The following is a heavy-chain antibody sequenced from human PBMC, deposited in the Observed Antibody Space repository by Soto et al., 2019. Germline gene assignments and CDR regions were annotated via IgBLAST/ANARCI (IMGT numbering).Heavy chain of an antibody. CDR3: ARTSGSYSAGFFQH. Sequence: QVQLQQWGAGLLKPSETLSLTCAVYGGSFSGYYWSWIRQPPGKGLEWIGEINHSGSTNYNPSLKSRVTISVGTSKNHFSLKLSSVTAADTAVYYCARTSGSYSAGFFQHWGQGTLVTVSS. V-gene: IGHV4-34*01. CDR2: INHSGST. CDR1: GGSFSGYY. D-gene: IGHD1-26*01. J-gene: IGHJ1*01.